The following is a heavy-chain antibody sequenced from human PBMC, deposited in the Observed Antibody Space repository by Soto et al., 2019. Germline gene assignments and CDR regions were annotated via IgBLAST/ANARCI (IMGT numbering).Heavy chain of an antibody. V-gene: IGHV1-69*13. Sequence: GASVKVSCKASGGTFSSYAISWVRQAPGQGLEWMGGIIPIFGTANYAQKFQGRVTITADESTSTAYMELSSLRSEDTAVYYCARGPVEWLLYRYYYYGMDVWGQGTTVTVSS. CDR3: ARGPVEWLLYRYYYYGMDV. CDR2: IIPIFGTA. J-gene: IGHJ6*02. CDR1: GGTFSSYA. D-gene: IGHD3-3*01.